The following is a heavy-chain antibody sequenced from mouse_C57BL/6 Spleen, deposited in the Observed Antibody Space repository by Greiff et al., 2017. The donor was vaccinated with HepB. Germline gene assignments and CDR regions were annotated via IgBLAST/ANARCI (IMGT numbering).Heavy chain of an antibody. CDR2: ISYSGST. V-gene: IGHV3-8*01. CDR3: ARYKYRNYYAMDY. CDR1: GYSITSDY. J-gene: IGHJ4*01. Sequence: EVQLVESGPGLAKPSQTLPLTCSVTGYSITSDYWNWIRKFPGNKLEYMGYISYSGSTYYNPSLKSRISITRDTSKNQYYLQLNSVTTEDTATYSCARYKYRNYYAMDYWGQGTSVTVSS. D-gene: IGHD5-1*01.